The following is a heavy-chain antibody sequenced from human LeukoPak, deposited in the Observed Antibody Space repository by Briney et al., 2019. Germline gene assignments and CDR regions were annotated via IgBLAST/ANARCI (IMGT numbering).Heavy chain of an antibody. D-gene: IGHD6-13*01. J-gene: IGHJ6*03. CDR1: GGSISSSSYY. CDR3: ARGIAAAGDYYYYYMDV. V-gene: IGHV4-39*07. Sequence: SETLSLTCTVSGGSISSSSYYWGWIRQPPGKGLEWIGSIYYSGSTYYNPSLKSRVTISVDTSKNQFSLKLSSVTAADTAVYYCARGIAAAGDYYYYYMDVWGKGITVTVSS. CDR2: IYYSGST.